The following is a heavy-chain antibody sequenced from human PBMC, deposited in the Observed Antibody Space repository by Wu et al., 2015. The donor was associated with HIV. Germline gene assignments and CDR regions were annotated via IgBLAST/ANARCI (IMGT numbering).Heavy chain of an antibody. D-gene: IGHD3-22*01. CDR3: ARVAYYDSSGSPDYFDS. J-gene: IGHJ4*02. Sequence: QVQLVQSGAEVKKPGSSVKVSCKASGGIFSNYAINWVRQAPGQGLEWMGRIIPIFPTTNYAQRFQGRVTITADESTSTAYMELSSLRSEDTAVYYCARVAYYDSSGSPDYFDSWGQGTLVTVSS. CDR1: GGIFSNYA. V-gene: IGHV1-69*13. CDR2: IIPIFPTT.